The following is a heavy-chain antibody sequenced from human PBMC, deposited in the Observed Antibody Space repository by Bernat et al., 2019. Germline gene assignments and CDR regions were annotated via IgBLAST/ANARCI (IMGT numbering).Heavy chain of an antibody. J-gene: IGHJ6*03. CDR1: GFTFSSYG. CDR3: AKKAPDCSSTSCYNYYYYMDV. Sequence: QVQLVESGGGVVQPGRSLRLSCAASGFTFSSYGMHWVRQAPGKGLEWVAVISYDGSNKDYADSVKGRFTISRDNSKNTLYLQMNSLRAEDTAVYYCAKKAPDCSSTSCYNYYYYMDVWGKGTTVTVSS. D-gene: IGHD2-2*01. V-gene: IGHV3-30*18. CDR2: ISYDGSNK.